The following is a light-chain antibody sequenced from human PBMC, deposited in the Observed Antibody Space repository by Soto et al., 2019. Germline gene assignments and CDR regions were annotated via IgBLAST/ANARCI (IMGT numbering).Light chain of an antibody. CDR2: GAS. Sequence: EIVFKQSPGTLSLSPGERATLSCRASQIVSSSYLAWYQQKPGQAPTLLIYGASSRAPGIPDRFSGSGSGTEYTITNRRLEPADFAGYYCQQYVSSPRTFGQGTKVEIK. CDR1: QIVSSSY. V-gene: IGKV3-20*01. CDR3: QQYVSSPRT. J-gene: IGKJ1*01.